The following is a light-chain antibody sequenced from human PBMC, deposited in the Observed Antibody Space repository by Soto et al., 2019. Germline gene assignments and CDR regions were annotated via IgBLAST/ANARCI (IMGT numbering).Light chain of an antibody. CDR3: QQSNSYPWT. V-gene: IGKV1-5*03. CDR1: QSISPY. CDR2: MAS. J-gene: IGKJ1*01. Sequence: DIQMTQSPSTLSASAGDRVTITCRASQSISPYLAWYQQKPGKAPKLLIYMASSLQSGVPSRFSGSRSGTEFTLTISSLQPDEFATYYCQQSNSYPWTCGQGTQVDIK.